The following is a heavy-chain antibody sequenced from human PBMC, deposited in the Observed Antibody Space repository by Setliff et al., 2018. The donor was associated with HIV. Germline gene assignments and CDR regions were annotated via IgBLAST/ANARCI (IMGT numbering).Heavy chain of an antibody. D-gene: IGHD6-19*01. J-gene: IGHJ6*03. CDR1: GFTFSSYA. Sequence: GGSLRLSCAASGFTFSSYAMSWVRQAPGKGLEWVSAISGSGGSTYYADSVKGRFTISRDNSKNTLYLQMNSLRAEDTAVYYCAKGRYSSGANYYCYYMDVWGKGTTVTVSS. CDR2: ISGSGGST. CDR3: AKGRYSSGANYYCYYMDV. V-gene: IGHV3-23*01.